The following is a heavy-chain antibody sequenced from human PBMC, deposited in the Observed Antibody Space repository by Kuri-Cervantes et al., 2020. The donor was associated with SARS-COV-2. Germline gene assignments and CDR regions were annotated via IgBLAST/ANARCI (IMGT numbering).Heavy chain of an antibody. D-gene: IGHD3-3*01. V-gene: IGHV4-4*07. Sequence: SETLSLTCTVSGGSISSYYWSWIRQPAGKGLEWIGRIYTSGSTNYNPSLKSRVTISVDTSKDQFSLKLSSVTAADTAVYYCARLYYDFWSGYYFDYWGQGTLVTVS. CDR2: IYTSGST. CDR3: ARLYYDFWSGYYFDY. CDR1: GGSISSYY. J-gene: IGHJ4*02.